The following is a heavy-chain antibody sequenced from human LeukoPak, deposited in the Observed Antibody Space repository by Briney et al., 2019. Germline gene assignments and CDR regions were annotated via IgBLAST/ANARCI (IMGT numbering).Heavy chain of an antibody. CDR3: AREDYGDYTPTFDY. D-gene: IGHD4-17*01. CDR2: IGTAGDT. V-gene: IGHV3-13*01. Sequence: GGSLRLSCAASGFSFSKNDMHWVRQRTGKGLEWVSGIGTAGDTNYPGSVKGRFTISRDNSKNTLYLQMNSLRAEDTAVYYCAREDYGDYTPTFDYWGQGTLVTVSS. J-gene: IGHJ4*02. CDR1: GFSFSKND.